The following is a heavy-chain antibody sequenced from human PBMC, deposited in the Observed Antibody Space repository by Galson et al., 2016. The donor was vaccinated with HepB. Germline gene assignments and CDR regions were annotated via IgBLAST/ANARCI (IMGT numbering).Heavy chain of an antibody. V-gene: IGHV1-18*01. Sequence: SVKVSCKASGYTFNNYGISWVRQAPGRGLEWMGWINPYTGDTNYAAKFQGRVTMSTDTSTTTSFMEMRSLRSDDTAVYYCARVLGSSSRYAYFYGLDVWGQGTTVTVSS. CDR3: ARVLGSSSRYAYFYGLDV. J-gene: IGHJ6*02. CDR2: INPYTGDT. D-gene: IGHD2-2*01. CDR1: GYTFNNYG.